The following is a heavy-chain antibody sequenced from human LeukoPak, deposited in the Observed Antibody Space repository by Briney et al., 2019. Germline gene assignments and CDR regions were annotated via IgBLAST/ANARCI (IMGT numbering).Heavy chain of an antibody. Sequence: GGSLRLSCAASGFTFSSYNVNWVRQAPGKGPEWVSSITSSSSYIYYADSVKGRFTISRDNAKNSLYLQMDSLRVEDTAVYYCARDPYSGSYGPYYYYYMDVWGEGTTVTISS. J-gene: IGHJ6*03. V-gene: IGHV3-21*06. CDR1: GFTFSSYN. CDR2: ITSSSSYI. CDR3: ARDPYSGSYGPYYYYYMDV. D-gene: IGHD1-26*01.